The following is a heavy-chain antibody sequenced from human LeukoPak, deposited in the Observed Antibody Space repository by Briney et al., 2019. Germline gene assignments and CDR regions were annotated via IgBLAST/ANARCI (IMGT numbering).Heavy chain of an antibody. CDR1: GGTFSSYA. J-gene: IGHJ3*02. D-gene: IGHD2-15*01. CDR2: IIPIFGTA. CDR3: ARPQRQTGYCSGGSCYSLFGTAMVRLPGHDAFDI. Sequence: SVKVSCKASGGTFSSYAISWVRQAPGQGLEWMRGIIPIFGTANYAQKFQGRVTITADESTSTAYMELSSLRSEDTAVYYCARPQRQTGYCSGGSCYSLFGTAMVRLPGHDAFDIWGQGTMVTVSS. V-gene: IGHV1-69*13.